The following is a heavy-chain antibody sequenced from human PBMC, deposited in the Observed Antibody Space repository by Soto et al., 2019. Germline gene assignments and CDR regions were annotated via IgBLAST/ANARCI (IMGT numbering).Heavy chain of an antibody. CDR1: GFILSNYS. CDR2: ISGSSITK. D-gene: IGHD2-8*02. J-gene: IGHJ6*03. Sequence: VQLVESGGGLVQPGGSLRLSCAASGFILSNYSMNWVRQAPGKGLEWVSYISGSSITKYYADSVKGRFTISRDNAKNSLYLQMNSLRAEDTAVYYCARRGVVIPAYYYMDVWGKGTTVTVSS. CDR3: ARRGVVIPAYYYMDV. V-gene: IGHV3-48*01.